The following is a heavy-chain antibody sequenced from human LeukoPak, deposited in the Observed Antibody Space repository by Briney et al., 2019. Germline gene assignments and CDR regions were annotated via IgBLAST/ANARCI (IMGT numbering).Heavy chain of an antibody. CDR1: KVTFSDYA. J-gene: IGHJ5*02. CDR2: ISGSGGNT. D-gene: IGHD3/OR15-3a*01. CDR3: AKGTGINHYHWIDP. V-gene: IGHV3-23*01. Sequence: GGSLRLSCAASKVTFSDYAMNWVRQAPGKGLEWVSGISGSGGNTYYADSVKGRFTISRDNSKNTLYLQMNSLRAEDTALYYCAKGTGINHYHWIDPWGQGTQVTVSS.